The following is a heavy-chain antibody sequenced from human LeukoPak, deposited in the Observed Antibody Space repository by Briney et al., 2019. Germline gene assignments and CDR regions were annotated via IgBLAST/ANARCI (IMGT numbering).Heavy chain of an antibody. CDR1: GYTFTSYA. D-gene: IGHD3-22*01. V-gene: IGHV1-3*01. Sequence: ASVKVSCKASGYTFTSYAMHWVRQAPGQRLEWMGWINASNGNTKYSQKFQGRVTITRDTSASTAYMELSSLRSEDTAVYYCARDYDSSGYYYDYYYGMDVWGQGTTVTVSS. J-gene: IGHJ6*02. CDR3: ARDYDSSGYYYDYYYGMDV. CDR2: INASNGNT.